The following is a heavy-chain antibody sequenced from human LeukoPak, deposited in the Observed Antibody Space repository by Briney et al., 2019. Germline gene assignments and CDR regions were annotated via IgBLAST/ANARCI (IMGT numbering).Heavy chain of an antibody. V-gene: IGHV4-39*01. CDR1: GGSINSSSYY. CDR3: ARQYYYDSSGYYFGY. J-gene: IGHJ4*02. D-gene: IGHD3-22*01. CDR2: IYYSGST. Sequence: SETLSLTCTVSGGSINSSSYYWGWIRQPPGKGLEWIGSIYYSGSTYYNPSLKRRVTISVDTSKNQYSLKLSSVTAADTAVFYCARQYYYDSSGYYFGYWGQGILVTVSS.